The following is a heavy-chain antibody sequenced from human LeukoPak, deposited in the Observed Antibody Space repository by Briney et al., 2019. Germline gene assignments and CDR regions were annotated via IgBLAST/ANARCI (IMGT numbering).Heavy chain of an antibody. Sequence: GESLKISCKGSGYSFTNYWIGWVRQMPGKGLEWMGIIYPGDSDTKYSPSFQGQVTISADKSISTAYLQWSSLKASDTAMYYCARIHYYDSSGYYLYYFDYWGQGTLVTVSS. CDR1: GYSFTNYW. D-gene: IGHD3-22*01. V-gene: IGHV5-51*01. J-gene: IGHJ4*02. CDR3: ARIHYYDSSGYYLYYFDY. CDR2: IYPGDSDT.